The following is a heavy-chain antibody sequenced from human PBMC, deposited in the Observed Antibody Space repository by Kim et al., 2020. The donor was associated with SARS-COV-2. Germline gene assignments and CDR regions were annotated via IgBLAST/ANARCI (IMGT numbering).Heavy chain of an antibody. J-gene: IGHJ2*01. D-gene: IGHD3-22*01. V-gene: IGHV4-59*01. CDR1: GGSISYYY. CDR3: ARGKYYHDGSGNPRFWYFDL. CDR2: VFDSGST. Sequence: SETLSLTCTVSGGSISYYYWSWIRQPPGKGLEWIGYVFDSGSTNYNPSLKSRVTISLDTSKKQFSLQLTSVTAADTAVYYCARGKYYHDGSGNPRFWYFDLWGRGTLVTVSS.